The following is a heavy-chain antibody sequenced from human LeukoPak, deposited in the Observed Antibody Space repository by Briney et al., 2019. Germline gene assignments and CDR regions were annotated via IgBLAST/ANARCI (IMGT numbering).Heavy chain of an antibody. CDR1: GFAFSSYA. D-gene: IGHD6-19*01. CDR3: ATTTVGYSSGRFPGWPADY. J-gene: IGHJ4*02. Sequence: PGGSLRLSCAASGFAFSSYAMYWVRQAPGKGLEWVSGIFGSGGSTHYADSVKGRFTISRDNSKNTVYLEMNSLRAEDTAVYYCATTTVGYSSGRFPGWPADYWGQGTLVTVSS. CDR2: IFGSGGST. V-gene: IGHV3-23*01.